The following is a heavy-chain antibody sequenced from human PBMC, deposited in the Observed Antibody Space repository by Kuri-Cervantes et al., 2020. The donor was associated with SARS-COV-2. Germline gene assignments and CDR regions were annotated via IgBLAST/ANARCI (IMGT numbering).Heavy chain of an antibody. J-gene: IGHJ4*02. D-gene: IGHD3-16*02. Sequence: SGPTLVKPTQTLTLTCTFSGFSLSTSGGGVGWIRQPPGKALEWLALIYWDDDKRYSPSLKSRLTITKDTSKNQVVLTMTNMDPVDTATYYCAHRSDGDYVWGSYRHPPYFDYWGQGTLVTVSS. CDR2: IYWDDDK. CDR1: GFSLSTSGGG. V-gene: IGHV2-5*02. CDR3: AHRSDGDYVWGSYRHPPYFDY.